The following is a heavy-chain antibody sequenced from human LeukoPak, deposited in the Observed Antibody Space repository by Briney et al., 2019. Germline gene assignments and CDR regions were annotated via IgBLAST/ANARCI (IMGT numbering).Heavy chain of an antibody. D-gene: IGHD3-9*01. V-gene: IGHV4-59*01. CDR2: ISDRGST. CDR1: GGSISGYY. J-gene: IGHJ5*02. Sequence: TSETLSLTCTVSGGSISGYYWSWIRQSPGKGLEWIAYISDRGSTKYNLSLKSRVTISVDTSKNQFSLKLSDVIAADTAVYYCARGFDGVAGWFGPWGQGTLVTVSS. CDR3: ARGFDGVAGWFGP.